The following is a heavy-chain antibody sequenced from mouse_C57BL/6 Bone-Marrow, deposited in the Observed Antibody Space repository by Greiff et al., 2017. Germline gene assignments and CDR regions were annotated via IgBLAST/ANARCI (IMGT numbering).Heavy chain of an antibody. CDR1: GYTFTSYG. D-gene: IGHD2-4*01. CDR3: GLRPYAMDY. J-gene: IGHJ4*01. V-gene: IGHV1-81*01. Sequence: QVQLQQSGAELARPGASVKLSCKASGYTFTSYGISWVKQRTGQGLEWIGEIYPRSGNTYYNEKFKGKATLTADKSSSTAYMELRSLTSEDSAVYFCGLRPYAMDYWGQGTSVTVSS. CDR2: IYPRSGNT.